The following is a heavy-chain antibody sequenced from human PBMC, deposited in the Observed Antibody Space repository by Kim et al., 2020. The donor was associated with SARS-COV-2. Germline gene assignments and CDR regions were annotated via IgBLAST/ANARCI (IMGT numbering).Heavy chain of an antibody. J-gene: IGHJ4*02. V-gene: IGHV3-11*01. Sequence: STIYSADSVKGRFTISRDNAKNSLYLQMNSLRAEDTAVYYCARAAYGYFYWGQGTLVTVSS. CDR3: ARAAYGYFY. CDR2: STI. D-gene: IGHD5-18*01.